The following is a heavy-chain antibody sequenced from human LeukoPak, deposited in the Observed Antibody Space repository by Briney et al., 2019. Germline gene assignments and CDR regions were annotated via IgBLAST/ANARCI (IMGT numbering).Heavy chain of an antibody. CDR2: INAGNGNT. CDR3: ARDIRGGGWSFFDY. V-gene: IGHV1-3*01. D-gene: IGHD6-19*01. Sequence: ASVKVSCTASGYTFTSYAMHWVRQAPGQRLEWMGWINAGNGNTKYSQKFQGRVTITRDTSASTAYMELSSLRSEDTAVYYCARDIRGGGWSFFDYWGQGTLVTVSS. CDR1: GYTFTSYA. J-gene: IGHJ4*02.